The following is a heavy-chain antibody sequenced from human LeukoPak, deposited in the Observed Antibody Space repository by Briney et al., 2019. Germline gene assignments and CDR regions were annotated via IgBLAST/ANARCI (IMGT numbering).Heavy chain of an antibody. D-gene: IGHD3-22*01. V-gene: IGHV7-4-1*02. CDR3: ASTRPNYYDSRPFDY. CDR2: INTNTGNP. J-gene: IGHJ4*02. CDR1: GYTFTSYA. Sequence: ASVKVSCKASGYTFTSYAMNWVRQSPGQGLEWMGWINTNTGNPTYAQGFTGRFVFSLDTSVSTEYLQISSLKAEDTAVYYCASTRPNYYDSRPFDYWGQGTLVTVSS.